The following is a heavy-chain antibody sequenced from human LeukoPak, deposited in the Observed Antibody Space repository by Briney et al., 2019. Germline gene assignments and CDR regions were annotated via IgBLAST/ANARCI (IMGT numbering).Heavy chain of an antibody. CDR1: GFTFSSYG. D-gene: IGHD3-16*01. CDR3: ARDSVGVSGSFASFDI. CDR2: ISGSGSST. V-gene: IGHV3-23*01. J-gene: IGHJ3*02. Sequence: GGTLRLSCAASGFTFSSYGMSWVRQAPGKGLEWVSAISGSGSSTYYAASVKGRFTISRDNSKNTLYLQMNSLRAEDTAVYYCARDSVGVSGSFASFDIWGQGTMVTVSS.